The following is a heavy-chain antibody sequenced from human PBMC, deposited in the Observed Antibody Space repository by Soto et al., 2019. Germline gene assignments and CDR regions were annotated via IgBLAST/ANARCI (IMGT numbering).Heavy chain of an antibody. CDR3: ARAYSYGYGLYFDT. CDR2: IYYSGST. J-gene: IGHJ4*02. CDR1: GGSISSYY. V-gene: IGHV4-59*08. D-gene: IGHD5-18*01. Sequence: PSETLSLTCTVSGGSISSYYWSWIRQPPGKGLELIGYIYYSGSTNYNPSLNPSLKSRVTISVDTSKNQFSLKLSSVTAADTAVYYCARAYSYGYGLYFDTGAREPCSPSPQ.